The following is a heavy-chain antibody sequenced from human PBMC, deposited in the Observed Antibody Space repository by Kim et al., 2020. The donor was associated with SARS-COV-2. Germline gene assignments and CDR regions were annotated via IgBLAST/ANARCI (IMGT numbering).Heavy chain of an antibody. D-gene: IGHD6-13*01. V-gene: IGHV4-59*01. CDR2: IYYSGST. Sequence: SETLSLTCTVSGGSISSYYWSWIRQPPGKGLEWIGYIYYSGSTNYNPSLKSRVTISVDTSKNQFSLKLSSVTAADTAVYYCARDGLIAAAGPNNWFDPWGQGTLVTVSS. J-gene: IGHJ5*02. CDR3: ARDGLIAAAGPNNWFDP. CDR1: GGSISSYY.